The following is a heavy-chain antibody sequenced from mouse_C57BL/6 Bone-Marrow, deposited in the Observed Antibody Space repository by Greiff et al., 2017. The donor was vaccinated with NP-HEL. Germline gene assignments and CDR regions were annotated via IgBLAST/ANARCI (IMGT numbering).Heavy chain of an antibody. J-gene: IGHJ4*01. Sequence: VKLQQSGPGLVAPSQSLSITCTVSGFSLTSYAISWVRQPPGKGLEWLGVIWTGGGTNYNSAPKSRLSISKDNSKSQVFLKMNSLQTDDTARYDWAREIYYGNYYAMDYWGQGTSVTVSS. CDR3: AREIYYGNYYAMDY. CDR1: GFSLTSYA. D-gene: IGHD1-1*01. V-gene: IGHV2-9-1*01. CDR2: IWTGGGT.